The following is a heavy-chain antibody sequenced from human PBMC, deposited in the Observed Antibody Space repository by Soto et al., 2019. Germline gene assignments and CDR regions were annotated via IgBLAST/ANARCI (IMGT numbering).Heavy chain of an antibody. CDR2: INRNGSKK. J-gene: IGHJ3*01. CDR1: GFTLSAYW. CDR3: ARDATPGISGLYLEAFDL. V-gene: IGHV3-7*05. Sequence: EVQLEESGGDLVQPGGSLRLSCAASGFTLSAYWMTWVRQAPGKGLEWVANINRNGSKKSYLDSVRGRFTISRDNVANSLYLQKDSLRAADSAPFYCARDATPGISGLYLEAFDLWGQGTMVTVSS. D-gene: IGHD2-8*01.